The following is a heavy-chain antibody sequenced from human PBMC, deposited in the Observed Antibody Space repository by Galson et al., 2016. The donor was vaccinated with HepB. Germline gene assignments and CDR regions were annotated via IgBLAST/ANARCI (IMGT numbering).Heavy chain of an antibody. V-gene: IGHV1-18*01. Sequence: SVKVSCKASGYTFTNYGLSWVRQAPGQGLEWMGWISTSHGTTNFAQKLQGRVTLTTDTSTSTAYMELRSLRSDDTAVYYCARDRDIEAMIGDFDYWGQGTLVTVSS. CDR2: ISTSHGTT. CDR1: GYTFTNYG. D-gene: IGHD5-12*01. J-gene: IGHJ4*02. CDR3: ARDRDIEAMIGDFDY.